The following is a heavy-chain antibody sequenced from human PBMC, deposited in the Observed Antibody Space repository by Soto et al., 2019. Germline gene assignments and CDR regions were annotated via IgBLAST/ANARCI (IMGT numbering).Heavy chain of an antibody. CDR3: ATTSLVGATTYGAYYYGMDV. J-gene: IGHJ6*02. CDR1: GYTLTELS. CDR2: FDPEDGET. Sequence: VKVSCKVSGYTLTELSMHWVRQAPGKGLEWMGGFDPEDGETIYAQKFQGRVTMTEDTSTDTAYMELSSLRSEDTAVYYCATTSLVGATTYGAYYYGMDVWGQGTTVTVSS. D-gene: IGHD1-26*01. V-gene: IGHV1-24*01.